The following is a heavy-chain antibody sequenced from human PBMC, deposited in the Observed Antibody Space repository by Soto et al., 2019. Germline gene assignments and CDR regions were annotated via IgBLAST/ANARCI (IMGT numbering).Heavy chain of an antibody. CDR1: GFTFSSYA. CDR3: AKFFVETGGSSGWPWSFHF. D-gene: IGHD6-25*01. V-gene: IGHV3-23*01. Sequence: EVQLLESGGGLVQPGGSLRLSCAASGFTFSSYAMSWVRQAPGKGLEWVSAISGTGGTTYYADSVKGRFTISRDNSMNTLRLQMNSLRAEDTAIYYCAKFFVETGGSSGWPWSFHFWGQGTLVTVS. J-gene: IGHJ4*02. CDR2: ISGTGGTT.